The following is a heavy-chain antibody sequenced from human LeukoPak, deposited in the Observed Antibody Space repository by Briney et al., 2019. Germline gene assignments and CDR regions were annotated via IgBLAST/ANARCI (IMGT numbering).Heavy chain of an antibody. CDR1: EFTFSSYA. D-gene: IGHD2-2*01. CDR3: LKGYCSSVSCYGDY. Sequence: PGGSLRLSCSTSEFTFSSYAMHWVRQAPGEGLEYVSAISSNGGSTYYADSVKGRFTISRDNSKNTLYLQMSSLRAEDTAVYYCLKGYCSSVSCYGDYWGQGTLVTVSS. V-gene: IGHV3-64D*09. CDR2: ISSNGGST. J-gene: IGHJ4*02.